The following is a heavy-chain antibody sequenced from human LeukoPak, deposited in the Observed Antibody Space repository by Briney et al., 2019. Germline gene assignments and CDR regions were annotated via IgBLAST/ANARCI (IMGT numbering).Heavy chain of an antibody. Sequence: GGSLRLSCAASGFTFDDYAMHCVRHARGEGVEWVSDMCWNSGRIGYGDSVKGRFTISRDNAKNSLYLQMNSVRAEDTALYFFAQGYRGSWKRDLLGYWGQGTLVTVSS. J-gene: IGHJ4*02. CDR3: AQGYRGSWKRDLLGY. CDR1: GFTFDDYA. CDR2: MCWNSGRI. D-gene: IGHD6-13*01. V-gene: IGHV3-9*01.